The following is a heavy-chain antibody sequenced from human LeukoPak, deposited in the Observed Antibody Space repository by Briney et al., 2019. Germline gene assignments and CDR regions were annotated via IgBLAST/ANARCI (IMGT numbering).Heavy chain of an antibody. CDR1: GGSISSYY. D-gene: IGHD3-10*01. Sequence: SETLSLTCTVSGGSISSYYWSWIRQPPGKGLEWIGSIFYSGSTYYNPSLKSRVTISVDTSKTQLSLKLSSVTAADTAVYYCARAGSGSYYAGHYYYAMDVWGQGTTVTVSS. J-gene: IGHJ6*02. CDR2: IFYSGST. V-gene: IGHV4-59*05. CDR3: ARAGSGSYYAGHYYYAMDV.